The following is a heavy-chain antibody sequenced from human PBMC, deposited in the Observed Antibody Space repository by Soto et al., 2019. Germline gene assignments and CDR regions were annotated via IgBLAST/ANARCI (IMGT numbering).Heavy chain of an antibody. Sequence: GGSLRLSCAASGFTFNNAWMNWVRQAPWKGLEWVGRIRSKADGGTTDYPAPAKDRFTISRDDSKNTLHLQMNSLKTEDTAVYYCTTEPDYSNYFEYWGKGTLVTVST. CDR3: TTEPDYSNYFEY. J-gene: IGHJ4*02. V-gene: IGHV3-15*07. CDR1: GFTFNNAW. D-gene: IGHD4-4*01. CDR2: IRSKADGGTT.